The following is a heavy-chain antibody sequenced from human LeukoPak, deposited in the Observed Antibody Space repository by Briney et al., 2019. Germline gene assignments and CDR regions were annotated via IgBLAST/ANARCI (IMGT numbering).Heavy chain of an antibody. CDR2: IVVGSGNT. D-gene: IGHD3-22*01. Sequence: GTSVKVSCKASGFTFTSSAVQWVRQARGQRLEWIGWIVVGSGNTNYAQKFQERVTITRDMSTSTAYMELSSLRSEDTAVYYCAADRNYDSSGWWFDPWGQGTLVTVSS. J-gene: IGHJ5*02. CDR1: GFTFTSSA. V-gene: IGHV1-58*01. CDR3: AADRNYDSSGWWFDP.